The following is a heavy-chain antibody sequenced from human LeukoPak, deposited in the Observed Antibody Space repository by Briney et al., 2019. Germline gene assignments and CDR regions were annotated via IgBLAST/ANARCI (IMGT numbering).Heavy chain of an antibody. CDR2: ISSIGVST. CDR3: AKDRSGSYYPLYFDY. D-gene: IGHD1-26*01. Sequence: GGSLRLSCAASGFTFSSYAMNWVRQAPGKGLEWVSTISSIGVSTYYADSVKGRFTISRDNSKNTLYLQMNSLRAEDTAVYYCAKDRSGSYYPLYFDYWGQGTLVTVSS. CDR1: GFTFSSYA. V-gene: IGHV3-23*01. J-gene: IGHJ4*02.